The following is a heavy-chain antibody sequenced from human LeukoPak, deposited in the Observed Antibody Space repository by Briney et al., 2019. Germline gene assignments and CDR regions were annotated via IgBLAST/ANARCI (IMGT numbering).Heavy chain of an antibody. CDR1: GYTFTGYY. D-gene: IGHD6-19*01. CDR3: ARFGLGKHIEVAGIPFDI. CDR2: INAYNANT. V-gene: IGHV1-18*04. Sequence: ASVKVSCKASGYTFTGYYMHWVRQAPGQGLEWMGWINAYNANTNYAQKFQGRVTMTTDTSTSTAYMELRSLRSDDTAVYYCARFGLGKHIEVAGIPFDIWGQGTMVTVSS. J-gene: IGHJ3*02.